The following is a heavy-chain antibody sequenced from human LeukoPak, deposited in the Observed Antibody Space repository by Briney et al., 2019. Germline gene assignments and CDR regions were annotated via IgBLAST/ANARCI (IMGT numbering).Heavy chain of an antibody. CDR1: GGSISSGDYY. Sequence: SETLSLTCTVSGGSISSGDYYWSWIRQPPGKGLEWIGSIYYSGSTYYNPSLKSRVTISVDTSKNQFSLKLSSVTAADTAVYYCARDRVDYGDYVFYYYYGMDVWGQGTTVTVSS. D-gene: IGHD4-17*01. CDR2: IYYSGST. CDR3: ARDRVDYGDYVFYYYYGMDV. V-gene: IGHV4-39*07. J-gene: IGHJ6*02.